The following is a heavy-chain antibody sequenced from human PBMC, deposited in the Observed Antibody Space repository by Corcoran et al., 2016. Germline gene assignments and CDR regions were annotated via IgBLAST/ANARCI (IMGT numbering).Heavy chain of an antibody. Sequence: EVQLLESGGGLVQPGGSLRLSCAASGFTFSSYAMSWVRQAPGKGLEWVSAISGSGGSTYYADSVKGRFTISRDNSKNTLCLQMNSLSAEDTAVYYCASMVAIPDDYGDYVGQPPDDYWGQGTLVTVSS. J-gene: IGHJ4*02. CDR1: GFTFSSYA. CDR2: ISGSGGST. CDR3: ASMVAIPDDYGDYVGQPPDDY. D-gene: IGHD4-17*01. V-gene: IGHV3-23*01.